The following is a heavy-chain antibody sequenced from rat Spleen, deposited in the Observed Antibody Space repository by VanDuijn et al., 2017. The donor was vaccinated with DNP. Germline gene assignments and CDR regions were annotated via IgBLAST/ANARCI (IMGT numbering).Heavy chain of an antibody. Sequence: EVQLQESGPGLVKPSQSLSLTCSVTGYSITSAYRWNWIRKFPGNKLEWMGSINSAGTTKYNPSLKSRISITRDTSKNQLFLQVNSVTTEDTATYYCARGIITTLGYWSFDFWGPGTMVTVSS. V-gene: IGHV3-3*01. J-gene: IGHJ1*01. D-gene: IGHD1-6*01. CDR3: ARGIITTLGYWSFDF. CDR2: INSAGTT. CDR1: GYSITSAYR.